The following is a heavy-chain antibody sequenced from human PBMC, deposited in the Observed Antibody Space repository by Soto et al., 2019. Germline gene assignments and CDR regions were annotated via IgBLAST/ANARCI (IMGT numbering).Heavy chain of an antibody. V-gene: IGHV3-21*01. CDR1: GFTFSSYN. CDR3: TRDLTGPYYFDY. CDR2: ISSSGGSI. J-gene: IGHJ4*02. D-gene: IGHD1-1*01. Sequence: KTGGSLRLSCAASGFTFSSYNMNWVRQAPGKGLEWISSISSSGGSIYYADSVKGRFTISRDNAKYSLYLQMNSLRAEDTAVYYGTRDLTGPYYFDYWAQGTLVTVSS.